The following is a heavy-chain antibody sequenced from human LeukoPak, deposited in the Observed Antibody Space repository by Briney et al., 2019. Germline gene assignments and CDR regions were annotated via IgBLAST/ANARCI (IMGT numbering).Heavy chain of an antibody. D-gene: IGHD2-2*01. CDR1: GYTFTSYG. V-gene: IGHV1-18*01. CDR3: ARVNGVAVVPAPFDY. Sequence: ASVKVSCKASGYTFTSYGISWVRQAPGQGLEWMGWISAYNGNTNYAQKLQGRVTMTTDTSTSTAYMELRSLRSDDTAVYYCARVNGVAVVPAPFDYSGQGTLVTVSS. J-gene: IGHJ4*02. CDR2: ISAYNGNT.